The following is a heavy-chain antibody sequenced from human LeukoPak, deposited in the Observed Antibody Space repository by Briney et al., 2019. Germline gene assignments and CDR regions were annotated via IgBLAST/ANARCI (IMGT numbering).Heavy chain of an antibody. J-gene: IGHJ4*02. D-gene: IGHD4-11*01. CDR3: ARIPESASTVTAYYFDY. CDR1: GYTFTGYY. Sequence: ASVKVSCKASGYTFTGYYMHWVRQAPGQGLEWMGRINPNSGGTNYAQKFQGRVTMTRDTSISTAYMELSRLRSEDTAVYYCARIPESASTVTAYYFDYWGQGTLVTVSS. CDR2: INPNSGGT. V-gene: IGHV1-2*06.